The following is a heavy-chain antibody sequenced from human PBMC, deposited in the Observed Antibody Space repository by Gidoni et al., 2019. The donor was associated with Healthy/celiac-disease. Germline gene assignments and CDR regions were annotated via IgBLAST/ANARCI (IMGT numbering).Heavy chain of an antibody. D-gene: IGHD3-22*01. J-gene: IGHJ4*02. CDR2: ISYDGSNK. V-gene: IGHV3-30*18. CDR1: GFPFSSDG. Sequence: QVQLVESGGGVVQPGRSLRLPCAASGFPFSSDGMHWVRQAPGKGLEWMAVISYDGSNKYYADSVKGRFTISRDNSKITLYLQMNSLRAEDTAVYYCAKASGMIVVVIDYWGQGTLVTVSS. CDR3: AKASGMIVVVIDY.